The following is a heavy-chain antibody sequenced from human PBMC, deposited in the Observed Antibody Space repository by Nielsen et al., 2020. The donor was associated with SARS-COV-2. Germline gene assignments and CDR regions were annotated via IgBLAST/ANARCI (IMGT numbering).Heavy chain of an antibody. V-gene: IGHV3-7*04. Sequence: GESMKISCAASGFNFSGCWMSWVRQATGKGLEWVANIRQDGSENYYVDSLKGRISISRDNAKNSMYLQMNSLRDEDTAVYYCAKELSTSYCSDATCLNSFDPWRQGTLVTVSS. CDR3: AKELSTSYCSDATCLNSFDP. CDR2: IRQDGSEN. CDR1: GFNFSGCW. D-gene: IGHD2-2*01. J-gene: IGHJ5*02.